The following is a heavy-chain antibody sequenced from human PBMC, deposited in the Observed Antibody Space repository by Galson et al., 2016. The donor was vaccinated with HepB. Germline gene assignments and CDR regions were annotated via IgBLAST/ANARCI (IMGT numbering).Heavy chain of an antibody. CDR3: TRDFGYSNYD. D-gene: IGHD6-13*01. V-gene: IGHV3-7*01. Sequence: SLRLSCAASGCTFSNYWMGWVRQGPGQGLEWVGNIKAGVREKNYVESVKGRFTISRDNAKNSLYPQMNSLRVEDTAVYYCTRDFGYSNYDWGQGTLVTVSS. CDR2: IKAGVREK. J-gene: IGHJ4*02. CDR1: GCTFSNYW.